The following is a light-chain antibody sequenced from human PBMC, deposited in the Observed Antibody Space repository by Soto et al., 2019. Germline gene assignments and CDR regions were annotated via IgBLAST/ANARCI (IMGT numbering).Light chain of an antibody. J-gene: IGKJ4*01. CDR3: QQYDDWLRLT. V-gene: IGKV3D-15*01. CDR1: QSISDT. CDR2: GAS. Sequence: EIVMTQYTATLSVSPGGRATLSCRASQSISDTLAWYQQKPGQAPRLLIFGASSRATGIPARFSGSGSWAEFNLTISSLQSEDFAVYFCQQYDDWLRLTFGGGTKVDIK.